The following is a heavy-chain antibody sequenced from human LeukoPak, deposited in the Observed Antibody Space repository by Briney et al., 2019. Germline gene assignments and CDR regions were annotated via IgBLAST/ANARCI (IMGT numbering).Heavy chain of an antibody. Sequence: GGSLRLSCAASGFTVSSNYMSWVRQAPGKGLEWVSVIYSGGSTYYADSVKGRFTISRDNSKNTLYLQMNYLRAEDTAVYYCAKDPTSVGGRHDWLLDSWGQGTLVTVSS. J-gene: IGHJ5*02. V-gene: IGHV3-53*01. CDR2: IYSGGST. CDR1: GFTVSSNY. CDR3: AKDPTSVGGRHDWLLDS. D-gene: IGHD3-9*01.